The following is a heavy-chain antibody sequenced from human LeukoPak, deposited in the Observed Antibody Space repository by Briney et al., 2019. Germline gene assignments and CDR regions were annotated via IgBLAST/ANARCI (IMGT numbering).Heavy chain of an antibody. CDR3: ASTTFYDSSGYYPASSAFDI. V-gene: IGHV1-69*06. J-gene: IGHJ3*02. D-gene: IGHD3-22*01. CDR2: IIPIFGTA. CDR1: GGTFSSYA. Sequence: ASVKVSCKASGGTFSSYAISWVRQAPGQGLEWMGGIIPIFGTANYAQKFQGRVTITADKSTSTAYMELSSLRSEDTAVYYCASTTFYDSSGYYPASSAFDIWGQGTMVTVSS.